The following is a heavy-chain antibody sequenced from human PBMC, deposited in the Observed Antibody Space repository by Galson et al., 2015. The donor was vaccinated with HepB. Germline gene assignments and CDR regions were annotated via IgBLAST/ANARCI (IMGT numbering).Heavy chain of an antibody. D-gene: IGHD2-21*01. CDR1: GFTFSDYY. Sequence: SLRLSCAASGFTFSDYYMSWIRQAPGKGPEWVSGISTDGRKTYYADSVKGRFTISRDNSKNTLYLQMNSLRAEDTALYYCARERQVKGGSPYFDLWGRGTLVTVSS. J-gene: IGHJ2*01. CDR3: ARERQVKGGSPYFDL. V-gene: IGHV3-11*01. CDR2: ISTDGRKT.